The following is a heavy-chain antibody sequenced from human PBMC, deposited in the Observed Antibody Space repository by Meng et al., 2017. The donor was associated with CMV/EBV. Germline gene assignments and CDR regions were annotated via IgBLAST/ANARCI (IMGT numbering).Heavy chain of an antibody. V-gene: IGHV4-39*07. Sequence: GSLRLSCTVSGGSISSSSYYWGWIRQPPGKGLEWIGSSYYSGSTYYNPSLKSRVTISVDTSKNQFSLKLSSVTAADTAVYYCARGKRYSSSWYPSFDYWGQGTLVTVSS. CDR3: ARGKRYSSSWYPSFDY. CDR2: SYYSGST. D-gene: IGHD6-13*01. CDR1: GGSISSSSYY. J-gene: IGHJ4*02.